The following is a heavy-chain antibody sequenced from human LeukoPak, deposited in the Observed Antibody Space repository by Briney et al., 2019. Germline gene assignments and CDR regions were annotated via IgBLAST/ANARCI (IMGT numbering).Heavy chain of an antibody. CDR1: GGTFSSYA. CDR3: ASAALAGGIAAAGTDY. Sequence: SVKVSCKASGGTFSSYAISWVRQAPGQGLEWMGRIIPIFGTANYAQKFQGRATITTDESTSTAYMELSSLRSEDTAVYYCASAALAGGIAAAGTDYWGQGTLVTVSS. CDR2: IIPIFGTA. J-gene: IGHJ4*02. D-gene: IGHD6-13*01. V-gene: IGHV1-69*05.